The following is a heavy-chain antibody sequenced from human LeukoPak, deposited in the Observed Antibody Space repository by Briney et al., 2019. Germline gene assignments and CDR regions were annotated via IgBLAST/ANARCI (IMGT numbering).Heavy chain of an antibody. V-gene: IGHV1-2*06. J-gene: IGHJ6*02. CDR3: GRVATIFGVVISMDV. Sequence: GASVKVSCKASGYTFTGYYMHWVRQAPGQGLEWMGRINPNSGGTNYAQKFQGRVAMTRDTSISTAYMELSRLRSDDTAVYYCGRVATIFGVVISMDVWGQGTTVTVSS. CDR1: GYTFTGYY. CDR2: INPNSGGT. D-gene: IGHD3-3*01.